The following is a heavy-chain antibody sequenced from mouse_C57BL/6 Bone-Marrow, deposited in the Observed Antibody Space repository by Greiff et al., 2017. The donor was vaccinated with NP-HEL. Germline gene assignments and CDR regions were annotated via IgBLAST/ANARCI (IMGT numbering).Heavy chain of an antibody. CDR3: ARESLLCQRGGFAY. D-gene: IGHD2-1*01. CDR1: GYTFTSYG. J-gene: IGHJ3*01. Sequence: VQLQESGAELARPGASVKLSCKASGYTFTSYGISWVKQRTGQGLEWIGEIYPRSGNTYYNEKFKGKATLTADKSSSTAYMELRSLTSEDSAVYFCARESLLCQRGGFAYWGQGTLVTVSA. CDR2: IYPRSGNT. V-gene: IGHV1-81*01.